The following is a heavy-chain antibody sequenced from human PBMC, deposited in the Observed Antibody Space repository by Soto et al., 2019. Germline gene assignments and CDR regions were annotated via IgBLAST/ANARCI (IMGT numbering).Heavy chain of an antibody. CDR1: GGTFSSYT. V-gene: IGHV1-69*01. D-gene: IGHD6-19*01. Sequence: QVQLVQSGADVKKPGSSVKVSCKASGGTFSSYTISWVRQAPGQGLEWMGGIIPIFGTTNYAQKFQGRVTITEDESTSTAYMELSSLRSEDTGVYYCAIGWAVAGTRIDQYYYGMDIWGQGTTVTVSS. CDR2: IIPIFGTT. CDR3: AIGWAVAGTRIDQYYYGMDI. J-gene: IGHJ6*02.